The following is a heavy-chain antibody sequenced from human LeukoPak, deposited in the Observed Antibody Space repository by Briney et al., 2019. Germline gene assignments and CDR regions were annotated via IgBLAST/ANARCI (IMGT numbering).Heavy chain of an antibody. CDR3: TSAKPVAGTGGSFDY. D-gene: IGHD6-19*01. CDR1: GFTFSGSA. V-gene: IGHV3-73*01. Sequence: PGGSLRLSCAASGFTFSGSAMHWVRQASGKGLEWVGRIRSKANSYATAYAASVKGRFTISRDDSKNTAYLQMNSLKTEDTAVYYCTSAKPVAGTGGSFDYWGQGTLVTVSS. CDR2: IRSKANSYAT. J-gene: IGHJ4*02.